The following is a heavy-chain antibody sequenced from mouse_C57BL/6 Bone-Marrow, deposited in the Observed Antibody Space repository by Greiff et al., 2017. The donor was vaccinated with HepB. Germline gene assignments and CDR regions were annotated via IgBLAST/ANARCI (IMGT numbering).Heavy chain of an antibody. CDR1: GFTFSSYG. D-gene: IGHD1-1*01. J-gene: IGHJ4*01. CDR2: ISSGGSYT. Sequence: EVKLVESGGDLVKPGGSLKLSCAASGFTFSSYGMSWVRQTPDKRLEWVATISSGGSYTYYPDSVKGRFTISRDNAKNTLYLQMSSLKSEDTAMYYCARHENPITTVVAGDAMDYWGQGTSVTVSS. CDR3: ARHENPITTVVAGDAMDY. V-gene: IGHV5-6*01.